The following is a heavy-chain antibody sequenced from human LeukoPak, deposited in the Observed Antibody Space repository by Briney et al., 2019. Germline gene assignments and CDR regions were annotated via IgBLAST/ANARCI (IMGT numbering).Heavy chain of an antibody. D-gene: IGHD2-8*01. J-gene: IGHJ4*02. V-gene: IGHV3-11*01. CDR2: ISGSGSTK. CDR3: ARGGYCSNVVCYTSRSLDY. CDR1: GITFSDYY. Sequence: PGGSLRLSCVASGITFSDYYMNWIRQAPGKGLEWVSYISGSGSTKYYAGSVKGRFTISRDNAKNSLYLQMNSLRAEDTAVYYCARGGYCSNVVCYTSRSLDYWGQGTLVTVSS.